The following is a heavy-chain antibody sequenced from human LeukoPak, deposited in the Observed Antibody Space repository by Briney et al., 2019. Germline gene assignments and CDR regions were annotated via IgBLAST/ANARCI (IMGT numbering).Heavy chain of an antibody. Sequence: TGGSLRLSCAASGFTFSSYSMNCVPQAPGKGLEWVSSISSSSSNKYYADSVKGRFTISRDNAKNSLYLQMNSLRAEDTAVYYCARGGPNYYDSSGYYYFDYWGQGTLVTVS. J-gene: IGHJ4*02. CDR3: ARGGPNYYDSSGYYYFDY. D-gene: IGHD3-22*01. CDR1: GFTFSSYS. CDR2: ISSSSSNK. V-gene: IGHV3-21*01.